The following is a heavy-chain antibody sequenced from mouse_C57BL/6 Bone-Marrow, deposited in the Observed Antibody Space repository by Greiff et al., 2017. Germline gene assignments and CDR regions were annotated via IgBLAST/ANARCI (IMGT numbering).Heavy chain of an antibody. CDR3: ARHEALPMSTKAMDY. CDR1: GFTFSSYG. CDR2: ISSGGSYT. Sequence: EVMLVESGGDLVKPGGSLKLSCAASGFTFSSYGMSWVRQTPDKRLEWVATISSGGSYTYYPDSVKGRFTISRDNDKNTMYLRMSSLKSEDTAMYYGARHEALPMSTKAMDYWGQGTSVTVSS. V-gene: IGHV5-6*01. D-gene: IGHD2-4*01. J-gene: IGHJ4*01.